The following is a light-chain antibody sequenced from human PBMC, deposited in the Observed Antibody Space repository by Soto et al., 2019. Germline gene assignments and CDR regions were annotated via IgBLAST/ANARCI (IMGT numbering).Light chain of an antibody. CDR3: QPNGSSPET. J-gene: IGKJ1*01. CDR2: GAS. CDR1: QSVSSSY. Sequence: EIVLTQSPGTLSLSPGERATLSCRASQSVSSSYLAWYQQKPGQAPRLLIYGASSRATGIPDRFSGSGSGTDFTLTISERELEVFAVYYCQPNGSSPETFGQGTKVEIK. V-gene: IGKV3-20*01.